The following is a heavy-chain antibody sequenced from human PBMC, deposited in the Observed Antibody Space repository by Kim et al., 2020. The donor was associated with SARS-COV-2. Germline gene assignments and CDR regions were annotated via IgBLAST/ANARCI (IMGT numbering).Heavy chain of an antibody. CDR2: ISSSSSTI. V-gene: IGHV3-48*02. J-gene: IGHJ6*02. Sequence: GGSLRLSCAASGFTFSSYSMNWVRQAPGKGLEWVSYISSSSSTIYYADSVKGRFTISRDNAKNSLYLQMNSLRDEDTAVYYCARDGGVEYSSPGYGMDVWGQGTTVTVSS. CDR1: GFTFSSYS. CDR3: ARDGGVEYSSPGYGMDV. D-gene: IGHD6-6*01.